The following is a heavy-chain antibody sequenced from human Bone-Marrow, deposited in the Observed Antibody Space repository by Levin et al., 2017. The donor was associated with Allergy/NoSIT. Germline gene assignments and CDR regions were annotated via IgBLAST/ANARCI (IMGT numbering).Heavy chain of an antibody. Sequence: SQTLSLTCTVSGGSITTNYWSWIRQPPGKGLEWLGYIYHSGISTYNPSLKSRVTISADTSKNQFSLKLSSVTAADTAVYFCARVREEAFDIWGQGTIVTVSS. CDR1: GGSITTNY. V-gene: IGHV4-59*01. J-gene: IGHJ3*02. D-gene: IGHD1-26*01. CDR2: IYHSGIS. CDR3: ARVREEAFDI.